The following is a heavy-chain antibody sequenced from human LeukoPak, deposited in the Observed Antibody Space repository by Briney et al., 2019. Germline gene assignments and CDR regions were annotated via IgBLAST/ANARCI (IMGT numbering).Heavy chain of an antibody. D-gene: IGHD4-17*01. CDR1: GFTFSNYA. CDR2: IRSGGGGT. Sequence: GGSLRLSCAASGFTFSNYAMIWVRQAPGRGLEWVSAIRSGGGGTLYADSVKGRFTISRDNSKNTLFLQMNNMRAEDTAVYYCAREPNGDYVGASEMWGPGTKVTVS. CDR3: AREPNGDYVGASEM. J-gene: IGHJ3*02. V-gene: IGHV3-23*01.